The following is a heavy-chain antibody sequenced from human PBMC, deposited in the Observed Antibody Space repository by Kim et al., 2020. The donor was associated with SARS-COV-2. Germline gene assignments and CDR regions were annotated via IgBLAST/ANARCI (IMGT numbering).Heavy chain of an antibody. D-gene: IGHD6-13*01. CDR2: ST. J-gene: IGHJ4*02. Sequence: STYYTPSLKSRVTISVDTSKNQFSLKLSSVTAADTAVYYCAREQQLALDYWGQGTLVTVSS. CDR3: AREQQLALDY. V-gene: IGHV4-31*02.